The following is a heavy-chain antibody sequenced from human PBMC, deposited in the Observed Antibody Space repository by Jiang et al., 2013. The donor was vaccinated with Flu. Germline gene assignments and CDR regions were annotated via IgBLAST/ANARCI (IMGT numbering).Heavy chain of an antibody. V-gene: IGHV4-59*01. Sequence: GLVKPSETLSLTCTVSGGSISSYYWSWIRQPPGKGLEWIGYIYYSGSTNYNPSLKSRVTISVDTSKNQFSLKLSSVTAADTAVYYCARVYRDCSGGSCYVVLDYWGQGTLVTVSS. D-gene: IGHD2-15*01. CDR3: ARVYRDCSGGSCYVVLDY. J-gene: IGHJ4*02. CDR1: GGSISSYY. CDR2: IYYSGST.